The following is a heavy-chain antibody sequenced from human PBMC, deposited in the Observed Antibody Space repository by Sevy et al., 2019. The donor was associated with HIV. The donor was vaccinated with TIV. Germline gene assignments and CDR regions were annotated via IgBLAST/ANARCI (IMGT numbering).Heavy chain of an antibody. Sequence: GGSLRLSCAASGFIFSNYAIHWVRRAPGKGLEWVAVISYDGSNKNYATSVKGRFTISRDNSRNTVFLQLNSLRLDDTAVYYCARDPTFSAGTRCYYPFDAWGQGTLVTVSS. CDR2: ISYDGSNK. CDR3: ARDPTFSAGTRCYYPFDA. D-gene: IGHD3-22*01. CDR1: GFIFSNYA. J-gene: IGHJ4*02. V-gene: IGHV3-30*04.